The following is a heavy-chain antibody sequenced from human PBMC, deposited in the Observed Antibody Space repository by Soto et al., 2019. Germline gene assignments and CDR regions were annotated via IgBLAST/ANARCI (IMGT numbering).Heavy chain of an antibody. CDR3: ARVRYYYGSGSYYVDY. CDR1: GDSVSGNSAA. J-gene: IGHJ4*02. Sequence: SQTLSLTCAISGDSVSGNSAAWNWIRQSPSRGLEWLGRTYYRSKWYNDYAVSVKSRITVTPDTSKNQFSLHLNSVTPEDTAVYYCARVRYYYGSGSYYVDYWRQGTLVTVSS. CDR2: TYYRSKWYN. V-gene: IGHV6-1*01. D-gene: IGHD3-10*01.